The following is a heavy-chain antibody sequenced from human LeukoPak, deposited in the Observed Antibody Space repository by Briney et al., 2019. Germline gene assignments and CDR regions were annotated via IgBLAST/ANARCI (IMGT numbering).Heavy chain of an antibody. CDR2: INPNSGGT. D-gene: IGHD2-2*01. J-gene: IGHJ3*02. CDR3: ARDRGGGYCSSTSCYPADAFDI. V-gene: IGHV1-2*04. CDR1: GYTFTGYY. Sequence: GASVKVSYKASGYTFTGYYMHWVRQAPGQGLEWMGWINPNSGGTNYAQKFQGWVTMTRDTSISTAYMELSRLRSDDTAVYYCARDRGGGYCSSTSCYPADAFDIWGQGTMVTVSS.